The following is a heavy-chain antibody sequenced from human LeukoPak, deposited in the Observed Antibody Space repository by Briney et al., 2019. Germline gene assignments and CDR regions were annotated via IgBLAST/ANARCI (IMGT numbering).Heavy chain of an antibody. Sequence: PGGSLRLSCAASGFTVSSYAMHWVRQAPGKGLEYVSAISSNGGSTYYANSVKGRFTISRDNSKNTLYLQMGSLRAEDMAVYYCARDLGGTPYYWGQGTLVTVSS. CDR1: GFTVSSYA. V-gene: IGHV3-64*01. D-gene: IGHD1-26*01. CDR2: ISSNGGST. CDR3: ARDLGGTPYY. J-gene: IGHJ4*02.